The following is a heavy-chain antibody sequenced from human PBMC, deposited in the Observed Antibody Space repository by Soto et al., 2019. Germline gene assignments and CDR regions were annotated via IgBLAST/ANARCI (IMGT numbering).Heavy chain of an antibody. CDR3: ARSPYTTGYHYGMDV. D-gene: IGHD3-9*01. J-gene: IGHJ6*02. CDR2: IWYDGSNK. Sequence: GGSLKLSLAASGFSFSLYGLPRVRQAPGKGLEGVAVIWYDGSNKYYANSVKGRCTISRDNAKNTLYLQMNSLRAEDTAVYYCARSPYTTGYHYGMDVWGQGTTVTVSS. CDR1: GFSFSLYG. V-gene: IGHV3-33*01.